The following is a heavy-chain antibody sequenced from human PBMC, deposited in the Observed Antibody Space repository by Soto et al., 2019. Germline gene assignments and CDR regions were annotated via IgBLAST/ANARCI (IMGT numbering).Heavy chain of an antibody. Sequence: QVHLQESGPGLVKPSGTLSLTCAVSGGSITTNWWSWVRQPPGKGLEWIGEIYHSGTTNYNPSLRGRVTISVDTSNNPFSLNLKSAAAADSAIYSCARHIAVTRTRGFDYWGQGNLVTVSS. V-gene: IGHV4-4*02. J-gene: IGHJ4*02. CDR3: ARHIAVTRTRGFDY. D-gene: IGHD6-19*01. CDR1: GGSITTNW. CDR2: IYHSGTT.